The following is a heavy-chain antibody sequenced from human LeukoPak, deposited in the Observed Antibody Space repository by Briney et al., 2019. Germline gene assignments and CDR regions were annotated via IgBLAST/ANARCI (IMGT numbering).Heavy chain of an antibody. CDR1: GFTFSSHS. CDR3: ARGLQEWEQRRDY. CDR2: INSDGSRT. D-gene: IGHD1-26*01. V-gene: IGHV3-74*01. Sequence: PGGSLRLSCAASGFTFSSHSMNWVRQPPGKGLVWVSRINSDGSRTDYAESVQGRFTVSRDNAKNTLYLQLSSLRAEDTAVYYCARGLQEWEQRRDYWGQGTLATVSP. J-gene: IGHJ4*02.